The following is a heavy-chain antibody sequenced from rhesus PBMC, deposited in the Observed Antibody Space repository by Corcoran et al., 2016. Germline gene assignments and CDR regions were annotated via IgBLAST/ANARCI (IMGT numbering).Heavy chain of an antibody. J-gene: IGHJ2*01. CDR1: GGSISRNY. Sequence: QVQLQESGPGLVKPSETLSITCVVHGGSISRNYWNWIRTSPWNGLEWIGAIYGSGGHTDYNPSLKSRVTISTETAKNQFSLKLSSVTAADTAVYYCARRGPKGWYFDLWGPGTPITISS. CDR2: IYGSGGHT. CDR3: ARRGPKGWYFDL. D-gene: IGHD5-42*01. V-gene: IGHV4-160*01.